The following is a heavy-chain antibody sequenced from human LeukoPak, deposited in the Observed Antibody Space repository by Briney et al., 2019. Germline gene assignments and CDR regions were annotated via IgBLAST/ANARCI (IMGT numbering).Heavy chain of an antibody. CDR2: IKSKTDGGTT. J-gene: IGHJ4*02. V-gene: IGHV3-15*01. CDR3: TSHEYSSLPFDY. CDR1: GFTVSNAW. D-gene: IGHD6-6*01. Sequence: GGSLTLSCAASGFTVSNAWMSWVRQAPGKGLEWVGRIKSKTDGGTTDYAAHVKGRFTISRDDSKNTLYLQMNSLKTEDTAVFYCTSHEYSSLPFDYWGQGTLVTVSS.